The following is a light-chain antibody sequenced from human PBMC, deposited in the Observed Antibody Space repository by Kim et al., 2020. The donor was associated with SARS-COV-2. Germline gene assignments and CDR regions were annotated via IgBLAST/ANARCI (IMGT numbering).Light chain of an antibody. CDR2: GAS. J-gene: IGKJ1*01. Sequence: SPGERATHSCRASQSVSSSYLAWYQQKPGQAPRLLIYGASSRATGIPDRFSGSGSGTDLTLTISRLEPEDFAVYYCQQDGSSRWTFGQGTKVDIK. CDR1: QSVSSSY. V-gene: IGKV3-20*01. CDR3: QQDGSSRWT.